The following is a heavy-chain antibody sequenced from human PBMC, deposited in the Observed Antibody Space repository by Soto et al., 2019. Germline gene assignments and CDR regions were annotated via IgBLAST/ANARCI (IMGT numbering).Heavy chain of an antibody. Sequence: SETXSLTCSFYGGSFSGYYLSWIRQPPGKGLEWIGEINHSGSTNYNPSLKSRVNISVDTSKNKFSLKLSSVTAADTAVYYCERGEDRDYWGQGTLVTVSS. CDR3: ERGEDRDY. CDR2: INHSGST. V-gene: IGHV4-34*01. CDR1: GGSFSGYY. J-gene: IGHJ4*02. D-gene: IGHD3-22*01.